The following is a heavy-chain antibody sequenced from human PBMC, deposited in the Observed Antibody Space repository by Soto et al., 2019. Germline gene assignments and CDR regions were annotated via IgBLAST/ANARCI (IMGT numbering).Heavy chain of an antibody. Sequence: PSETLSLTCTVSGGSISSYYWSWIRSPPGKGLEWIGYIYYSGSTNYNPSLKSRVTISVDTSKNQFSLKLSSVTAADTAVYYCARTLFGWRIWFYPRGQGSLDIVSS. V-gene: IGHV4-59*01. J-gene: IGHJ5*02. CDR1: GGSISSYY. D-gene: IGHD3-10*02. CDR2: IYYSGST. CDR3: ARTLFGWRIWFYP.